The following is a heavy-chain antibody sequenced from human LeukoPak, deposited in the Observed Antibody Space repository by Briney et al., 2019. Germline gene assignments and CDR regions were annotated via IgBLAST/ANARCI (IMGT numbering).Heavy chain of an antibody. Sequence: PGGCLRLSCAAWGFTFRYYEMNWVRQARGTGLEGGSYISSSGCTIYYADSVNGRFTTSRDNAKNSLYLQMNSRRAEDTAVYYCAGGRYNPFDYWGQGTLVTVSP. CDR1: GFTFRYYE. D-gene: IGHD5-24*01. CDR2: ISSSGCTI. J-gene: IGHJ4*02. V-gene: IGHV3-48*03. CDR3: AGGRYNPFDY.